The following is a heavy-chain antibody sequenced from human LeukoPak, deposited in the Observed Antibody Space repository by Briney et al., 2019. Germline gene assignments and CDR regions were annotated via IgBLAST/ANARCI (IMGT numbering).Heavy chain of an antibody. J-gene: IGHJ5*02. CDR2: ISGSGGST. Sequence: GGSLRLSCAASGFTFSSYAMSWVRQAPGKGLEWVSAISGSGGSTYYADSVKGRFTISRDNSKNTLYLQMNSLRAEDTAVYYCAKDLYSVSREYNWFDPWGQGTLVTVSS. V-gene: IGHV3-23*01. D-gene: IGHD1-26*01. CDR3: AKDLYSVSREYNWFDP. CDR1: GFTFSSYA.